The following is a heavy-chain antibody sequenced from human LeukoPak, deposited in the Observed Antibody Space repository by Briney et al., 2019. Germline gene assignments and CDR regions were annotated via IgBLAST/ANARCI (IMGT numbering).Heavy chain of an antibody. V-gene: IGHV1-2*02. CDR2: ISTDSGET. Sequence: ASVKVSSTASGYHVTGYHVHWVRQAPGQGLEWMGRISTDSGETNIAPKFQGRVTMTRDTSIKTAYMELSRLTSDDAAVYYCAGLGSTVEGRIDPWGQGTPVTVSS. CDR1: GYHVTGYH. J-gene: IGHJ5*02. CDR3: AGLGSTVEGRIDP. D-gene: IGHD5/OR15-5a*01.